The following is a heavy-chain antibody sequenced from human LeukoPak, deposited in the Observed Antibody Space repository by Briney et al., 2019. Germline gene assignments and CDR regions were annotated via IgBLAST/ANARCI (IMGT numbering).Heavy chain of an antibody. CDR3: ARVYYSTHPSPFDY. J-gene: IGHJ4*02. Sequence: GSLRLSCAASGFTFSSYWMSWVRQAPGKGLEWVANIKQDGSEKYYVDSVKGRFTISRDNAKNSLYLQMNSLRAEDTAVYYCARVYYSTHPSPFDYWGQGTLVTVSS. CDR1: GFTFSSYW. D-gene: IGHD4-11*01. V-gene: IGHV3-7*05. CDR2: IKQDGSEK.